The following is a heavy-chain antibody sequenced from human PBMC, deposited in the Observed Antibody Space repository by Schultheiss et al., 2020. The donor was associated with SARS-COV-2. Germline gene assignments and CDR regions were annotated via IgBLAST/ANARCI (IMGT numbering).Heavy chain of an antibody. CDR2: IHDSGST. V-gene: IGHV4-34*01. J-gene: IGHJ4*02. D-gene: IGHD4-17*01. CDR3: AGGGRGDYGPFDF. CDR1: GGSFSGYY. Sequence: SQTLSLTCDVSGGSFSGYYWSWIRQPPGKGLEWIGEIHDSGSTNYNPSLTSRVTISVDTSKNQFSLKLTSLTAADTALYYCAGGGRGDYGPFDFWGQGTLVTVSS.